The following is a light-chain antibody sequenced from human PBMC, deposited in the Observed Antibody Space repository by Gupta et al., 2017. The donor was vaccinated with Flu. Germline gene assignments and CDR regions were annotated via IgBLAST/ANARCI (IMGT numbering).Light chain of an antibody. Sequence: VTISCTGTSSDVGNYDYVSWYQQYPAKAPKLMIYGVTNRPAGVPNRFSGSKSGNTASLAISGLQAEEEANYYCCSYAGTGTFVFGGGTKMTVL. CDR1: SSDVGNYDY. CDR3: CSYAGTGTFV. CDR2: GVT. J-gene: IGLJ3*02. V-gene: IGLV2-11*03.